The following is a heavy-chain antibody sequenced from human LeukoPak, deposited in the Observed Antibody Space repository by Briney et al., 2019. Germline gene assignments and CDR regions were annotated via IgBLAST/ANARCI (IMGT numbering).Heavy chain of an antibody. CDR2: ISWNSGSI. J-gene: IGHJ4*02. V-gene: IGHV3-9*01. CDR1: GFTFDDYA. Sequence: GGSLRLSCAASGFTFDDYAMHWVRQAPGKGLERVSGISWNSGSIGYADSVKGRFTISRDNAKNSLYLQMNSLRAEDTALYYCAKDMDDSSGYYYFDYWGQGTLVTVSS. D-gene: IGHD3-22*01. CDR3: AKDMDDSSGYYYFDY.